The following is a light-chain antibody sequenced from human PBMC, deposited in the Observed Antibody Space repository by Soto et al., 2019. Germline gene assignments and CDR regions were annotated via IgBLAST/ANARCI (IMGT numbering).Light chain of an antibody. J-gene: IGKJ2*02. CDR2: DAS. Sequence: DIQLTQSPSTLSASVGDRGTITCWASQSVTDWLAWYQQKPGKAPKLLIYDASNLRSGVPSRFSVSGSGTKFSLTISSLQLDDFATYYCQQYYRSCTFGQRTKVESK. V-gene: IGKV1-5*01. CDR3: QQYYRSCT. CDR1: QSVTDW.